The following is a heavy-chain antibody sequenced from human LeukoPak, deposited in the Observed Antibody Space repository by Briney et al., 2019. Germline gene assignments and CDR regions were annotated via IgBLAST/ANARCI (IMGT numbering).Heavy chain of an antibody. V-gene: IGHV3-48*03. CDR3: AREEYSSSWYSYYYYYMDV. D-gene: IGHD6-13*01. CDR2: ISSSGSTI. CDR1: GFTFSSYE. Sequence: GGSLRLSCAASGFTFSSYEMNWVRQAPGKGLEWVSYISSSGSTIYYADSVKGRFTISRDNAKNSLYLQMNSPRAEDTAVYYCAREEYSSSWYSYYYYYMDVWGKGAKVTISS. J-gene: IGHJ6*03.